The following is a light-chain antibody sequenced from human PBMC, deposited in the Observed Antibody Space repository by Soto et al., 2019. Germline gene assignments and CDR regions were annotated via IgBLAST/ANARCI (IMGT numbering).Light chain of an antibody. CDR3: SSYTSSSTKV. CDR1: SSDVGGYNY. Sequence: QSALTQPASVSGSPGQSITISCTGTSSDVGGYNYVSWYQQHPGKAPKLMIYDGSNRPSGVSNRFSGSKSGNTASLTISGLQAEDEADYYCSSYTSSSTKVFGTGTKLTVL. CDR2: DGS. V-gene: IGLV2-14*01. J-gene: IGLJ1*01.